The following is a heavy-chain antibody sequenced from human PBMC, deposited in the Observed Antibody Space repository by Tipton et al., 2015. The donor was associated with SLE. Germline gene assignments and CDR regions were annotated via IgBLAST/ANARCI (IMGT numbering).Heavy chain of an antibody. CDR2: IYYTGST. V-gene: IGHV4-39*06. Sequence: TLSLTCTVSGGSIGSGSSYWDWIRQPPGKELEWIGSIYYTGSTYYNPSLKSRVTISVDMSKNQFPLKLTSVTAADTAVYYCATSPLTLWGQGTLVTVSS. J-gene: IGHJ4*02. CDR1: GGSIGSGSSY. CDR3: ATSPLTL. D-gene: IGHD2-2*01.